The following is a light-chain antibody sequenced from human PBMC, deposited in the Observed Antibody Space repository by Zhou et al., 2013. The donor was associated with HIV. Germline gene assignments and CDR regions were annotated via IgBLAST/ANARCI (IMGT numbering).Light chain of an antibody. CDR1: QSVSSY. J-gene: IGKJ1*01. CDR2: DAS. Sequence: EIVLTQSPVTLSLSPGERATLSCRASQSVSSYLSWYQHKPGQAPRLLIYDASNRATGIPARFSGSGSGTDFTLTISRLEPEDSAVYHCQQYGSSPWTFGQGTKGGNQT. CDR3: QQYGSSPWT. V-gene: IGKV3-20*01.